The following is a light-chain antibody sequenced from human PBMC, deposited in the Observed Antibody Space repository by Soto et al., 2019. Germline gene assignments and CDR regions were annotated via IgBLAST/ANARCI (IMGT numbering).Light chain of an antibody. CDR2: AAS. Sequence: EIVLTQSPATLSLSPGERATLSCGASHSVSSSYLAWYQQKPGLAPSLLIYAASSRATGIPDRFSGSGSVTDFTLTISRLEPDDFAVYYCQQYGSSPYTFGQGTKLEIK. J-gene: IGKJ2*01. V-gene: IGKV3D-20*01. CDR1: HSVSSSY. CDR3: QQYGSSPYT.